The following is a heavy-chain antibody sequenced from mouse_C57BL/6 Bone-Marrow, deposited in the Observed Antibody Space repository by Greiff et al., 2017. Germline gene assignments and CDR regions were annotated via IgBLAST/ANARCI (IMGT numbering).Heavy chain of an antibody. J-gene: IGHJ3*01. CDR1: GYTFTSYW. D-gene: IGHD3-1*01. CDR2: IHPTSGST. CDR3: ARRQSQRAWFAY. V-gene: IGHV1-64*01. Sequence: QVQLQQPGAELVKPGASVKLSCKASGYTFTSYWMHWVKQRPGQGLEWIGMIHPTSGSTNYNEKFKSKATLTVDKSSSTAYMQLSSLTSEDSAVYYCARRQSQRAWFAYWGQGTLVTVSA.